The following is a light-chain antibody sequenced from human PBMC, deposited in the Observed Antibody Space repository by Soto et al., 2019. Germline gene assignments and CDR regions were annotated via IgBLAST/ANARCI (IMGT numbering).Light chain of an antibody. CDR2: AAS. V-gene: IGKV1-9*01. CDR1: QSISSH. CDR3: QHLDSFPLA. J-gene: IGKJ4*01. Sequence: DIQLTQSPSFLSASVGDRVTITCRASQSISSHVAWYRQKSGKVPMLLIYAASTLQSGVPSRFSGSGSGTEFTLTISSLHPEDFATYYCQHLDSFPLAFGGGTTVEI.